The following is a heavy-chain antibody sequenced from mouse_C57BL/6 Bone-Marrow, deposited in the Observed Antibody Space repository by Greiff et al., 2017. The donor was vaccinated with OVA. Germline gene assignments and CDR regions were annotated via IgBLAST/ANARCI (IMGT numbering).Heavy chain of an antibody. Sequence: VQLQESGPGLVAPSQSLSITCTVSGFSLTSYGVHWVRQPPGKGLEWLVVIWSDGSTTYNSALKSRLSISKDNSKSQVFLKMNSLQTDDTAMYYCARGTDGYYIYYYAMDYWGQGTSVTVSS. CDR2: IWSDGST. CDR1: GFSLTSYG. V-gene: IGHV2-6*03. D-gene: IGHD2-3*01. CDR3: ARGTDGYYIYYYAMDY. J-gene: IGHJ4*01.